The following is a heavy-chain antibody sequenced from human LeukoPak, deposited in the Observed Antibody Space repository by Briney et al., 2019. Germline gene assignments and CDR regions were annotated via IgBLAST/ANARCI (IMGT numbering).Heavy chain of an antibody. CDR2: MNPNSGNT. Sequence: ASVKVSCKASGYTFTSYDINWVRQATGQGLEWMGWMNPNSGNTGYAQKFQGRVTMTRNTSISTAYMELSSLRSEDTAVYHCARGPSRYYDFWSGYRHNYYYMDVWGKGTTVTISS. D-gene: IGHD3-3*01. J-gene: IGHJ6*03. CDR3: ARGPSRYYDFWSGYRHNYYYMDV. CDR1: GYTFTSYD. V-gene: IGHV1-8*01.